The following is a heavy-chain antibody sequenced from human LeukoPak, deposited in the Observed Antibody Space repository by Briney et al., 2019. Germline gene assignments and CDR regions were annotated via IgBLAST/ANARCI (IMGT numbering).Heavy chain of an antibody. CDR3: ARGGLRYFDWASLDY. J-gene: IGHJ4*02. CDR1: GFTVSSNY. D-gene: IGHD3-9*01. CDR2: IYSGGST. V-gene: IGHV3-66*01. Sequence: GGSLRLSCAASGFTVSSNYMSWVRQAPGKGLEWVSVIYSGGSTYYADSVKGRSTISRDNSKNTLYLQMNSLRAEDTAVYYCARGGLRYFDWASLDYWGQGTLVTVSS.